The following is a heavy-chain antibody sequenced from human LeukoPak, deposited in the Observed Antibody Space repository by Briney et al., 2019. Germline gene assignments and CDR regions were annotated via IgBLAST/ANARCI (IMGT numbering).Heavy chain of an antibody. CDR3: ARDPQYSYENTGTFDS. D-gene: IGHD3-22*01. CDR2: ISSSGSTI. J-gene: IGHJ4*02. V-gene: IGHV3-11*04. Sequence: GGSLRLSCAASGFTFSDYYMSWIRQAPGKGLEWVSYISSSGSTIYYADSVKGRFTISRDNAKNSLYLQMNTLRAEDTAVYYCARDPQYSYENTGTFDSWGQGTLVTVSS. CDR1: GFTFSDYY.